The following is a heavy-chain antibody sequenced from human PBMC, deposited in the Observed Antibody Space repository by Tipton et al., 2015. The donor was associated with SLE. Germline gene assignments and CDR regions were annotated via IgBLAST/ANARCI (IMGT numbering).Heavy chain of an antibody. Sequence: TLSLTCAVSGGSISSGGYSWSRLRQPPGKGLEWIGYIYHSGSTYYNPSLKSRVTTTVDRSENQFSLKLSSVTAADTAAYYCASRGDPDAFDIWGQGTMVTVSS. CDR1: GGSISSGGYS. J-gene: IGHJ3*02. D-gene: IGHD3-10*01. V-gene: IGHV4-30-2*01. CDR3: ASRGDPDAFDI. CDR2: IYHSGST.